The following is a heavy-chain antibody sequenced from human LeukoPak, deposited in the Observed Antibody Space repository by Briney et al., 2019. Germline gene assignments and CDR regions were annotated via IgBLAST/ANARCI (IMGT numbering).Heavy chain of an antibody. CDR3: ARVPLYYYDSSGYP. D-gene: IGHD3-22*01. CDR1: GFIVSSNS. CDR2: INHSGST. J-gene: IGHJ5*02. Sequence: GSLRLSYAASGFIVSSNSMSWVRQAPGKGLEWIGEINHSGSTNYNPSLKSRVTISVDTSKNQFSLKLSSVTAADTAVYYCARVPLYYYDSSGYPWGQGTLVTVSS. V-gene: IGHV4-34*01.